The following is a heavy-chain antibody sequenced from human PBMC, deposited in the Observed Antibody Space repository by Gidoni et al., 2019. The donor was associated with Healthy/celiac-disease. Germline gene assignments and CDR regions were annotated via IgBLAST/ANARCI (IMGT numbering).Heavy chain of an antibody. CDR1: GGSFSGYY. CDR2: INHSGSN. CDR3: ARGVWFGELLHDY. Sequence: QVQLPQCRAGLLKPSETLSLTGAVYGGSFSGYYWSWIRQPPGKGLEWIGEINHSGSNNYNPYLKSRVTISVDTSKNQFSLKLSSVNAADAAVYYCARGVWFGELLHDYWGQGTLVTVSS. D-gene: IGHD3-10*01. J-gene: IGHJ4*02. V-gene: IGHV4-34*01.